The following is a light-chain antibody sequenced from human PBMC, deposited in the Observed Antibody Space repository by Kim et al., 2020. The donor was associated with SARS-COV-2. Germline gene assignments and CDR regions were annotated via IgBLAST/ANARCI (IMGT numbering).Light chain of an antibody. CDR2: DKN. CDR3: NCRDSNDNVV. J-gene: IGLJ2*01. V-gene: IGLV3-19*01. Sequence: VAMGQTVRITCQGDSRRSYYATWYQKKPGQAQILIIYDKNTRPSGIPGRFSGSSARSTASLTITGTQAGDEADYYCNCRDSNDNVVFGGGTQLTVL. CDR1: SRRSYY.